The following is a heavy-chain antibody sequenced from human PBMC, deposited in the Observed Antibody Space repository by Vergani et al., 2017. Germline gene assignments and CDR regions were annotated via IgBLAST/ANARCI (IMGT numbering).Heavy chain of an antibody. J-gene: IGHJ4*02. CDR3: ARRSSSSWSVFY. CDR2: IYYSGST. CDR1: GGSISSGGYY. Sequence: QVQLQESGPGLVKPSETLSLTCTVSGGSISSGGYYWSWIRQHPGKGLEWIGSIYYSGSTYYNPSLKSRVTISVDTSKNQFSLKLSSVTAADTATYYCARRSSSSWSVFYWGQGTLVTVAS. V-gene: IGHV4-31*03. D-gene: IGHD6-13*01.